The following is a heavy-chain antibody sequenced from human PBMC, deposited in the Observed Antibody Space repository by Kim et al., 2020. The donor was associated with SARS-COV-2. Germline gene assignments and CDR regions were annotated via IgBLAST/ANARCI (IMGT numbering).Heavy chain of an antibody. J-gene: IGHJ6*02. V-gene: IGHV1-18*01. Sequence: ASVKVSCKASGYTFTSYGISWVRQAPGQGLEWMGWISAHNGNTNYAQKLQGRVTMTKDTSTSTAYMELRSLRSDDTAVYYCARDTNYYDSSGYYAGTGDYYYYGMDVWGQGTTVTVSS. CDR3: ARDTNYYDSSGYYAGTGDYYYYGMDV. D-gene: IGHD3-22*01. CDR2: ISAHNGNT. CDR1: GYTFTSYG.